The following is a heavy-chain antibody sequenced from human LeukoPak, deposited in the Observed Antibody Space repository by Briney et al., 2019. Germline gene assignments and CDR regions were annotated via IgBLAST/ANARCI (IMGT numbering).Heavy chain of an antibody. J-gene: IGHJ4*02. CDR1: GFTFSNYA. CDR3: AKEEIAVAGTFVNY. D-gene: IGHD6-19*01. CDR2: IVGSDDDT. V-gene: IGHV3-23*01. Sequence: PGGSLRLSCAASGFTFSNYAMNWVRQAPGKGLEWVSVIVGSDDDTYYADPVKGRFTISRDNSKNTLFLQMNSLRVEDTAVYYCAKEEIAVAGTFVNYWGQGTLVTVSS.